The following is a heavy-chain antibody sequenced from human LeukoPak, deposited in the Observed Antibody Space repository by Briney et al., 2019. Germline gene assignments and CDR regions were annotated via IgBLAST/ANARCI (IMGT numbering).Heavy chain of an antibody. J-gene: IGHJ6*03. Sequence: GGSLRLSCAASGFSFSSYWMHWVRQAPGKGLVWVSRINSDGSSTSYADSVKGRFTISRDNSKNTLYLQMNSLRAEDTAVYYCAKDSYYHYMDVWGKGTTVTVSS. CDR2: INSDGSST. CDR1: GFSFSSYW. V-gene: IGHV3-74*01. CDR3: AKDSYYHYMDV.